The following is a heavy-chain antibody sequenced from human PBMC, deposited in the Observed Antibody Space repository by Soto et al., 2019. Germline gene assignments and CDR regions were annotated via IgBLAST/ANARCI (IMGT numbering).Heavy chain of an antibody. D-gene: IGHD3-22*01. CDR2: VYYSGST. Sequence: QVQLQESGPGLVKPSETLSLICTVSGGSISSHYWSWIRQPPGKGLEWIGYVYYSGSTNYNPSLKSRVTKSVDTSKNQFPLKLSSVTAADTAVYHCARGDYSDSSGLYFDYWGQGTLVTVSS. V-gene: IGHV4-59*11. J-gene: IGHJ4*02. CDR3: ARGDYSDSSGLYFDY. CDR1: GGSISSHY.